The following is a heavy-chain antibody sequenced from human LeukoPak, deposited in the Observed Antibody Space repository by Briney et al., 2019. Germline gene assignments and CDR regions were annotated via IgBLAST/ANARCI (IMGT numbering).Heavy chain of an antibody. CDR2: IIPIFGTA. V-gene: IGHV1-69*13. J-gene: IGHJ6*03. CDR1: GYTFTSYA. Sequence: GASVKVSCKASGYTFTSYAISWVRQAPGQGLEWMGGIIPIFGTANYAQKFQGRVTITADESTSTAYMELSSLRSEDTAVYYCARDHITMVRGVITNYYYYMDVWGKGTTVTISS. D-gene: IGHD3-10*01. CDR3: ARDHITMVRGVITNYYYYMDV.